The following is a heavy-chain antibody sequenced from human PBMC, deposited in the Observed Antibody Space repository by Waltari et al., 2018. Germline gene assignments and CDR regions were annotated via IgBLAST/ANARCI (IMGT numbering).Heavy chain of an antibody. D-gene: IGHD1-26*01. CDR2: INPNSGGT. V-gene: IGHV1-2*06. CDR3: ARGPRTPIVGATHFFDY. J-gene: IGHJ4*02. Sequence: QVPLVQSGAAVKKPGASVKVSCKASGYTFTGYYMPWVRQAPGQGLEWMGRINPNSGGTNYAQKFQGSVTMTRDTSISTAYMELSRLRSDDTAVYYCARGPRTPIVGATHFFDYWGQGTLVTVSS. CDR1: GYTFTGYY.